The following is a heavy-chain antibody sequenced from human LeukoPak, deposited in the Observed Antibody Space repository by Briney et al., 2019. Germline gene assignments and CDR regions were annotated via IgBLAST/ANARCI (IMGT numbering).Heavy chain of an antibody. CDR3: ARAYSRSRFDY. CDR1: GYNFTNYW. CDR2: IDPSDSYN. Sequence: GESLKISCKGSGYNFTNYWISWGRQMPGKGLEWMGTIDPSDSYNNYSPSFQGHVTISADKPISPAYLQRSSLKASDTAMYYCARAYSRSRFDYWGQGTLVTVSS. D-gene: IGHD6-6*01. V-gene: IGHV5-10-1*01. J-gene: IGHJ4*02.